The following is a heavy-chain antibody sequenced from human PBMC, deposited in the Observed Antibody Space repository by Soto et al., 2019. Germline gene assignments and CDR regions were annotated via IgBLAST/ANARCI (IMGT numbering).Heavy chain of an antibody. Sequence: SETLSLTCTVSGGSISSGGYYWSWIRQHPGKGLEWIGYIYYSGSTYYNPSLESRVTISVDTSRNQFSLKLSSVTAADTAVYYCARGDLSAMVIGYWGQGTLVTVSS. J-gene: IGHJ4*02. CDR2: IYYSGST. D-gene: IGHD5-18*01. CDR3: ARGDLSAMVIGY. CDR1: GGSISSGGYY. V-gene: IGHV4-31*03.